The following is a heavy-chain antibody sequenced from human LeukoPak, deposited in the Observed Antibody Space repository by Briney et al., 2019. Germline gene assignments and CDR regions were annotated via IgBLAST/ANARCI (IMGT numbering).Heavy chain of an antibody. J-gene: IGHJ4*02. V-gene: IGHV3-7*01. Sequence: PGGSLRLSCAASGSTFSNSWINWVRQALGKGLEWVANIKPDGSQTFYLDSVKGRFTVSRDNAKHSAYLQMNSLRAEDTAVYYCFGSGSYSKWDQGTLVTVSS. D-gene: IGHD3-10*01. CDR3: FGSGSYSK. CDR2: IKPDGSQT. CDR1: GSTFSNSW.